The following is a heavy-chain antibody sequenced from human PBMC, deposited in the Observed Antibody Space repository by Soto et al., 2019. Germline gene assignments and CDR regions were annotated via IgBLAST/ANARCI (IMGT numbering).Heavy chain of an antibody. CDR3: ARAEQQLVPFDY. CDR2: INSDGSST. Sequence: GGSLRLSCAAPGFTFSSYWMHWVRQAPGKGLVWVSRINSDGSSTSYADSVKGRFTISRDNAKNTLYLQMNSLRAEDTAVYYCARAEQQLVPFDYWGQGTLVPVSS. V-gene: IGHV3-74*01. J-gene: IGHJ4*02. CDR1: GFTFSSYW. D-gene: IGHD6-13*01.